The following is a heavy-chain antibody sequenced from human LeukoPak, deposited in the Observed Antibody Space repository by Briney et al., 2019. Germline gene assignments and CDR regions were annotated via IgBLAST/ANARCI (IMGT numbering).Heavy chain of an antibody. CDR1: GFTFSSYA. CDR3: AKEETRFLEWLNNWFDP. Sequence: GGSLRLSCAASGFTFSSYAMSWVRQAPGKGLEWVSIISGSGDNTYYADSMKGRFTISRDNSKNTLYLQMNSLRAEDTAVYYCAKEETRFLEWLNNWFDPWGQGTLVTVSS. CDR2: ISGSGDNT. J-gene: IGHJ5*02. V-gene: IGHV3-23*01. D-gene: IGHD3-3*01.